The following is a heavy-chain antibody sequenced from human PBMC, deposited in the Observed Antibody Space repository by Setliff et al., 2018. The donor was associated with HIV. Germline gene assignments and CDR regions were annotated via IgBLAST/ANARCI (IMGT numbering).Heavy chain of an antibody. CDR1: GGSFSGYY. V-gene: IGHV4-34*01. Sequence: SETLSLTCAVYGGSFSGYYWTWIRQPPGKGLEWIGTIYSSGDSFYDPSLKSRVTISVDTSENQFSLKLTSVTAADTAMYFCARDATSEGYMDVWGKGTTVTVSS. CDR2: IYSSGDS. J-gene: IGHJ6*03. CDR3: ARDATSEGYMDV.